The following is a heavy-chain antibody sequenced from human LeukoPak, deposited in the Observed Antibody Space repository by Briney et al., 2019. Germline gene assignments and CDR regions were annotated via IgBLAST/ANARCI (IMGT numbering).Heavy chain of an antibody. CDR1: GFTFSSYA. D-gene: IGHD2-15*01. Sequence: GGSLRLSCAASGFTFSSYAMTWVRQAPGKGLEGVSAITDSTYFADSVKGRFTISRDSSKNRMYLQMNSLRVEDTAVYYCARYCSGGRCYSGLDPWGQGALVTVSS. J-gene: IGHJ5*02. CDR2: ITDST. V-gene: IGHV3-23*01. CDR3: ARYCSGGRCYSGLDP.